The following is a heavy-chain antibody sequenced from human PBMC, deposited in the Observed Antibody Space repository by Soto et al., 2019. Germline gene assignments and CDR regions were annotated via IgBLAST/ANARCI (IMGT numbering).Heavy chain of an antibody. CDR1: GGSISSGGYY. CDR2: IYYSGST. CDR3: ARSTAPLDYGGIVDH. D-gene: IGHD4-17*01. V-gene: IGHV4-31*03. J-gene: IGHJ4*02. Sequence: SETLSLTCTVSGGSISSGGYYWSWIRQHPGKGLEWIGYIYYSGSTYYNPSLKSRVTISVDTSKNQFSLKLSSVTAADTAVYYCARSTAPLDYGGIVDHWGQGTLVTVSS.